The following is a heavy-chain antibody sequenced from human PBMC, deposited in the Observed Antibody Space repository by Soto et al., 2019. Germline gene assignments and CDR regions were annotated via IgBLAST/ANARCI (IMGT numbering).Heavy chain of an antibody. J-gene: IGHJ4*02. D-gene: IGHD2-2*01. V-gene: IGHV3-21*01. Sequence: GGSLRLSCAASGFTFSSYSMNWVRQAPGKGLEWVSSISSSSSYIYYEDSVKGRFTISRDNAKNSLYLQMNSLRAEDTAVYYCARDQREELVAASAAEDIFDYWGQGPLVTVSS. CDR1: GFTFSSYS. CDR3: ARDQREELVAASAAEDIFDY. CDR2: ISSSSSYI.